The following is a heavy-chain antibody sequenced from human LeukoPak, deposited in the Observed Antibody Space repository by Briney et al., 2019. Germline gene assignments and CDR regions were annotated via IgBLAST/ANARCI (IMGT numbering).Heavy chain of an antibody. V-gene: IGHV3-48*01. CDR1: GFTFSSYS. CDR3: AKDEAYYDILTGYYTSFDY. D-gene: IGHD3-9*01. J-gene: IGHJ4*02. CDR2: ISSSSSTI. Sequence: GGSLRLSCAASGFTFSSYSMNWVRQAPGKGLEWVSYISSSSSTIYYADSVKGRFTISRDNSKNTLYLQMNSLRAEDTAVYYCAKDEAYYDILTGYYTSFDYWGQGTLVTVSS.